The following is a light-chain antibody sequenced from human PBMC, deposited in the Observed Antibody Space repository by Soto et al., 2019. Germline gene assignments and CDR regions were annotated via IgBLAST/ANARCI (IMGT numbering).Light chain of an antibody. J-gene: IGKJ1*01. CDR2: KAS. Sequence: DIQMTQSPSTLSASVGDRVTITCRASQRSSSWLAWYQQKPGKAPKVLIYKASSLGGGVPSRFGGSGSVTEFTLTISSLPPDDFATSYCQQYNTYPWTFGQGTQVEIK. CDR3: QQYNTYPWT. V-gene: IGKV1-5*03. CDR1: QRSSSW.